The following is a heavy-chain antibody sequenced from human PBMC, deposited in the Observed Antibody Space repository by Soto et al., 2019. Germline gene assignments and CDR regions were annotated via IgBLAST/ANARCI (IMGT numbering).Heavy chain of an antibody. Sequence: EVQLLESGGGLVQPGWSLRLSCAASGFTFSSYAMSWVRQAPGKGLEWVSAISGSGGSTYYADSVKGRFTISRDKSKNTLYLSMHCLRAEDTDVYYFAKFEWDYVEGSYRLNWFDPWGQGTLVTVSS. V-gene: IGHV3-23*01. CDR1: GFTFSSYA. CDR3: AKFEWDYVEGSYRLNWFDP. J-gene: IGHJ5*02. CDR2: ISGSGGST. D-gene: IGHD3-16*02.